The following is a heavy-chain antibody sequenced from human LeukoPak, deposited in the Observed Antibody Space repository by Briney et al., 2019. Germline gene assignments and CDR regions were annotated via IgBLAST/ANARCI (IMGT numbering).Heavy chain of an antibody. V-gene: IGHV3-23*01. J-gene: IGHJ4*02. D-gene: IGHD2-2*01. CDR1: GFTFSSNV. CDR2: ISAGGATT. Sequence: GGSLRLSCAASGFTFSSNVMNWVRQAPGKGLEWVSAISAGGATTYYADSVRGRFTISRDNSKNTLYLQMNSLRAEDTAVYYCAKKGSSSSWYYCDYWGQGTLVTVSS. CDR3: AKKGSSSSWYYCDY.